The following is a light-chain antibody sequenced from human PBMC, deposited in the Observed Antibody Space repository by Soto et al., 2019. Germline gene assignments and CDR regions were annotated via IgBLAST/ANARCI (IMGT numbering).Light chain of an antibody. CDR3: SSYTSDSTVL. Sequence: QSALTQPASVSGSPGQSITISCTGTSSDVGGYTYVSWYQQHPGKAPKLTIYEVSNRPSGVSNRFSGSKSGNTASLTISGLQAEDEADYYCSSYTSDSTVLFGGGTQLTVL. CDR2: EVS. V-gene: IGLV2-14*01. CDR1: SSDVGGYTY. J-gene: IGLJ2*01.